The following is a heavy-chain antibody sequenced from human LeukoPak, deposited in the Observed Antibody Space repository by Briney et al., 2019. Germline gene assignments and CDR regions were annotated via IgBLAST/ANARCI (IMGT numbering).Heavy chain of an antibody. CDR2: ISAYSGDT. V-gene: IGHV1-18*01. CDR1: GYTFTNYG. D-gene: IGHD6-13*01. CDR3: ARSYSSSWYNLDY. Sequence: ASVKLSCKASGYTFTNYGISWVRQAPGQGLEWMGWISAYSGDTNSAQKLQGRVTMTTATSTSTAYMELRSLRSDDTAVYYCARSYSSSWYNLDYWGQGTLVTVSS. J-gene: IGHJ4*02.